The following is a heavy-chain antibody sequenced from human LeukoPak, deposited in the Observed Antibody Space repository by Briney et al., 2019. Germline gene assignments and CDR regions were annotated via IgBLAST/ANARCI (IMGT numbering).Heavy chain of an antibody. J-gene: IGHJ6*03. D-gene: IGHD3-10*01. CDR1: GFTFNSYA. CDR3: ARNGEFYYYMDV. Sequence: PGGSLRLSCAASGFTFNSYAMTWVRQGAGRGLEWVSTISGTSGTASYADSVEGRFTISRDNSRNTVSLQMNSLRAEDTAVYYCARNGEFYYYMDVWGKGTTVTVSS. V-gene: IGHV3-23*01. CDR2: ISGTSGTA.